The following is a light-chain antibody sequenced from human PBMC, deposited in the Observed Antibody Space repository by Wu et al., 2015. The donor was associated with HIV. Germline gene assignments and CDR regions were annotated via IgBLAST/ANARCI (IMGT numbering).Light chain of an antibody. V-gene: IGKV3D-20*02. CDR3: QQRSNWPYT. CDR1: QSVSSSY. Sequence: EIVLTQSPGTLSLSPGERATLSCRASQSVSSSYLAWYQQKPGQAPRLLIYGASSRATGIPVRFSGSGSETDFTLTISSLEPEDFAVYYCQQRSNWPYTFGQGTKVEIK. J-gene: IGKJ2*01. CDR2: GAS.